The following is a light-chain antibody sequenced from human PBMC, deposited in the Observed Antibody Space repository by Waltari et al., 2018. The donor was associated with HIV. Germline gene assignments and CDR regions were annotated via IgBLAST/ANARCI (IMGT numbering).Light chain of an antibody. Sequence: QSALTQTPSASGSPGQSVTIPCTGTSSDVGGFDYVSWYHQQPPKAPKLILYEVNRRPCGVPDRFAGAKCGNTASLTVAELQPEDEGDYYCSSYKDANDVVFGGGTKLTVL. J-gene: IGLJ2*01. V-gene: IGLV2-8*01. CDR2: EVN. CDR1: SSDVGGFDY. CDR3: SSYKDANDVV.